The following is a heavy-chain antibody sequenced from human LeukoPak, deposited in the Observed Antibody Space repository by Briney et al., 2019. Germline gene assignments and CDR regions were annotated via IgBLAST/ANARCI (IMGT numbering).Heavy chain of an antibody. CDR3: ARADGGYYYYYMDV. V-gene: IGHV1-18*01. J-gene: IGHJ6*03. CDR2: ISPYKDTP. CDR1: GYTFNGDG. Sequence: GASVKVSCKASGYTFNGDGINWERQAPGQGLEWLGWISPYKDTPYYTQQVQGRVTLTIDTSTSTAHMELRSLRSDDTAVYYCARADGGYYYYYMDVWGKGTTVTVSS. D-gene: IGHD3-10*01.